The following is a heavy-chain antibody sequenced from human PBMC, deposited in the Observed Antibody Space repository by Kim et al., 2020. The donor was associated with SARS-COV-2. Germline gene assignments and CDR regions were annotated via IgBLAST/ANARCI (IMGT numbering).Heavy chain of an antibody. CDR2: INPDTGGT. CDR3: ARAPAAAPSWFDP. Sequence: ASVKVSCKASGDTFIGYYMNWMRQAPGQGFEWIGRINPDTGGTSNAQKFQGRVTMTRDASTNTAYMELTNLRSDDTAAYYCARAPAAAPSWFDPWGQGTL. J-gene: IGHJ5*02. V-gene: IGHV1-2*06. CDR1: GDTFIGYY. D-gene: IGHD6-25*01.